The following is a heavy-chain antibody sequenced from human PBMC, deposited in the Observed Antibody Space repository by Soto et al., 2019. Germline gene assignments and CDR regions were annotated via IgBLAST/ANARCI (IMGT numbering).Heavy chain of an antibody. V-gene: IGHV5-51*01. CDR3: ARQISNFRYYYNARYV. J-gene: IGHJ6*02. CDR2: IYPGDSDT. D-gene: IGHD4-4*01. Sequence: GESLKISCKGSGYTFTDYWIGWVRQLPGKGLEWMGIIYPGDSDTRYSPSFQGHVTITVDKSTSTAYLQWNTLKASDTAMYYCARQISNFRYYYNARYVWGQGTTVTVSS. CDR1: GYTFTDYW.